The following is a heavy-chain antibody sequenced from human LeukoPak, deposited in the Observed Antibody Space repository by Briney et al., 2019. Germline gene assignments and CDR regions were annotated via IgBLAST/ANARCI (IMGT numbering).Heavy chain of an antibody. Sequence: PGGSLRLSCAASGFTFSSYWMSWVRQAPEKGLEWVANIKQDGSQKYYVDSVKGRFTISRDNAKNSLYLQMNSLRAEDTAVYYCARDPAAYDFWSGYYSVYYYYMDVWGKGTTVTVPS. J-gene: IGHJ6*03. CDR1: GFTFSSYW. CDR3: ARDPAAYDFWSGYYSVYYYYMDV. D-gene: IGHD3-3*01. CDR2: IKQDGSQK. V-gene: IGHV3-7*01.